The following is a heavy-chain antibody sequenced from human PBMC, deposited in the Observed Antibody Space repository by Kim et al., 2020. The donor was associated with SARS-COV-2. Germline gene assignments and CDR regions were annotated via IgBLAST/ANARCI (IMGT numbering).Heavy chain of an antibody. CDR1: GFPLRKDM. CDR2: IRGGGDAT. D-gene: IGHD1-26*01. J-gene: IGHJ4*02. Sequence: GGSLRLSCAASGFPLRKDMMTWVRQVPGKGLEWVSTIRGGGDATYYADSVKGRFSISRDNSRNTLFLQMNSLRAEDTALYYCAKEVRGPTILRNFDYWGPGTLVTVSS. V-gene: IGHV3-23*01. CDR3: AKEVRGPTILRNFDY.